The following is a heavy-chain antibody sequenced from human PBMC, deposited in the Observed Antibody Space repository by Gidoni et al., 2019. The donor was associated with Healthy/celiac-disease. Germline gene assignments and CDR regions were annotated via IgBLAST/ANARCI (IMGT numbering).Heavy chain of an antibody. CDR3: ARDTHGVGLVGDLKFDP. D-gene: IGHD2-21*02. CDR1: GYTFTGYY. V-gene: IGHV1-2*02. Sequence: QVQLVQSGAEVKKPGASVKVSCKASGYTFTGYYMHWVRQAPGQGLEWMGWINPNSGGTNYAQKFQGRVTMTRDTSISTAYMELSRLRSDDTAVYYCARDTHGVGLVGDLKFDPWGQGTLVTVSS. J-gene: IGHJ5*02. CDR2: INPNSGGT.